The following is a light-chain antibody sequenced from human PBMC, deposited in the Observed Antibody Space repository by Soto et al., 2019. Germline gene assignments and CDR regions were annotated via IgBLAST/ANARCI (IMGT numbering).Light chain of an antibody. Sequence: QAVLTQAPSASGTPGQRVTISCSGSSSNIGSNTVNWYQQLPGTAPKLLIYSNSQRPSGVPDRFSGSKSGTSASLAISGLQSEDEADYYCAAWDYSLNGYVFGTGTQLTVL. V-gene: IGLV1-44*01. CDR3: AAWDYSLNGYV. J-gene: IGLJ1*01. CDR2: SNS. CDR1: SSNIGSNT.